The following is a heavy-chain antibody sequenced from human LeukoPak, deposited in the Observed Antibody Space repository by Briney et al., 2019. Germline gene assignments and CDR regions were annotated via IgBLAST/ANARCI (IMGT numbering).Heavy chain of an antibody. J-gene: IGHJ4*02. CDR1: GYTFSPYW. Sequence: GGSLRLSCVASGYTFSPYWMSWVRQTPGKGLEWVASISDGGSATYYVDSVRGRFTISRDDAKNSLFLQMNGLRADDTAVYYCTRENYVPDSWGQGTLVTVSS. CDR3: TRENYVPDS. D-gene: IGHD3-10*02. V-gene: IGHV3-7*03. CDR2: ISDGGSAT.